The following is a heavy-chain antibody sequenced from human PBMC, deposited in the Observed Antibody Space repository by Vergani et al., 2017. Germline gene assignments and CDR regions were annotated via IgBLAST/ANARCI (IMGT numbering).Heavy chain of an antibody. Sequence: QVQLVQSGAEVKKPGSSVKVSCKASGGTFSSYAISWVRQAPGQGLEWMGGIIPIFGIANYAQKFQGRVTITADESTSTAYMELSSLRSEDTAVYYCASRIVEMATITSGYYYYYGMDVWGQGTTVTVSS. CDR2: IIPIFGIA. CDR1: GGTFSSYA. CDR3: ASRIVEMATITSGYYYYYGMDV. J-gene: IGHJ6*02. D-gene: IGHD5-24*01. V-gene: IGHV1-69*01.